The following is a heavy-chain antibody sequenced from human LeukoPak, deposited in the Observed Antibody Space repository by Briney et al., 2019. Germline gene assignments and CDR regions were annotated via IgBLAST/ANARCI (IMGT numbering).Heavy chain of an antibody. V-gene: IGHV3-23*01. CDR3: AKHSGYSYGEHFDY. CDR1: GFTFSSYA. CDR2: ISGSGGST. Sequence: GGSLRLSCAASGFTFSSYAMSWVRQAPGKGLEWVSGISGSGGSTYYADSVKGRFTISRDNSKNTLYLQMNSLRAEDTAVYYCAKHSGYSYGEHFDYWGQGTLVTVSP. D-gene: IGHD5-18*01. J-gene: IGHJ4*02.